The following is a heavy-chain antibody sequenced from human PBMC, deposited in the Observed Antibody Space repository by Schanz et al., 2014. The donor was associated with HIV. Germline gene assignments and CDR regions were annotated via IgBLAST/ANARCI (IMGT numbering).Heavy chain of an antibody. Sequence: QVQPVESGGGVVQPGRSQRLSCAASGFTFSNYAMHWVRQAPGKGLEWVAVISYDGSNKYYADSVKGRFTISRDNSKNTLYLQMNSLRAEDTAIYYCARGYPFDYWGQGTLVTVSS. J-gene: IGHJ4*02. CDR2: ISYDGSNK. V-gene: IGHV3-30-3*01. CDR3: ARGYPFDY. CDR1: GFTFSNYA. D-gene: IGHD3-16*02.